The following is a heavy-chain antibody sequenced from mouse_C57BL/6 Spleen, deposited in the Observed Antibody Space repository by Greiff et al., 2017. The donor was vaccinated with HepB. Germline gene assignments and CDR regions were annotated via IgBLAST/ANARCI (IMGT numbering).Heavy chain of an antibody. CDR2: ISDGGSYT. V-gene: IGHV5-4*01. CDR1: GFTFSSYA. J-gene: IGHJ1*03. Sequence: EVKVVESGGGLVKPGGSLKLSCAASGFTFSSYAMSWVRQTPEKRLEWVATISDGGSYTYYPDNVKGRFTISRDNAKNNLYLQMSHLKSEDTAMYYCAREHYGSPSWYFDVWGTGTTVTVSS. CDR3: AREHYGSPSWYFDV. D-gene: IGHD1-1*01.